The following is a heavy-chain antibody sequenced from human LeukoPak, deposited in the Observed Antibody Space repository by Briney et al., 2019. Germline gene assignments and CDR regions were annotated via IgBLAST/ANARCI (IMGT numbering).Heavy chain of an antibody. J-gene: IGHJ5*02. D-gene: IGHD3-10*01. V-gene: IGHV4-34*01. Sequence: SETLSLTCAVYGGSFSGYYWSWIRQPPGKGLEWIGEINRSGSTNYNPSLKSRVTISVDTSKNQFSLKLSSVTAADTAVYYCARGHRGLLWFGELSNWFDPWGQGTLVTVSS. CDR3: ARGHRGLLWFGELSNWFDP. CDR1: GGSFSGYY. CDR2: INRSGST.